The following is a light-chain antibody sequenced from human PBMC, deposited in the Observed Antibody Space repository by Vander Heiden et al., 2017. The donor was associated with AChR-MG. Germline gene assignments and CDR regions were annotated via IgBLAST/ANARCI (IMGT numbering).Light chain of an antibody. CDR1: SSNIGNDH. V-gene: IGLV1-51*01. CDR3: ATWDTSLSGVV. J-gene: IGLJ3*02. CDR2: DNI. Sequence: QSVLTQPPSASAAPGQKVTTSCSGSSSNIGNDHVSWYHQRPRTTPKLLIYDNITRPSGIPDRFAGSNSGTSATLGITGLQTGDEADYYCATWDTSLSGVVFGGGTKLTVL.